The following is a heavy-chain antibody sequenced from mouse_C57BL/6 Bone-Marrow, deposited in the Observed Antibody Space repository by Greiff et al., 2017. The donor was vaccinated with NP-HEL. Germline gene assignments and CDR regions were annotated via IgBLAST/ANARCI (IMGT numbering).Heavy chain of an antibody. CDR2: IYPRDGST. CDR1: GYTFTDHT. V-gene: IGHV1-78*01. Sequence: QVQLQQSDAELVKPGASVKISCKVSGYTFTDHTIHWMKQRPEQGLEWIGYIYPRDGSTKYNEKFKGKATLTADKSSSTAYMQLNSLTAEDSAVYFRARSHYATVVALYAMDYWGQGTSVTVSS. D-gene: IGHD1-1*01. J-gene: IGHJ4*01. CDR3: ARSHYATVVALYAMDY.